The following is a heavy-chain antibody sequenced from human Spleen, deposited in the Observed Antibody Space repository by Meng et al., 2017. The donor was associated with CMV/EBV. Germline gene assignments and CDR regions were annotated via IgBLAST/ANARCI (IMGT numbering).Heavy chain of an antibody. J-gene: IGHJ4*02. D-gene: IGHD5-12*01. Sequence: EVQLVESGXXXXXPXXAXXLACAASGFTFSRYSMNWVRQAPGKGLEWVSSISSSSSYIYYADSVKGRFTISRDNAKNSLYLQMNSLRAEDTAVYYCARWLRRGFYYFDYWGQGTLVTVSS. CDR3: ARWLRRGFYYFDY. CDR1: GFTFSRYS. V-gene: IGHV3-21*01. CDR2: ISSSSSYI.